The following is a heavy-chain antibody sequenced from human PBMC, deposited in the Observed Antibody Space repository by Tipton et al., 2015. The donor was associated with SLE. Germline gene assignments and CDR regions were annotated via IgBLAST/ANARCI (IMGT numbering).Heavy chain of an antibody. D-gene: IGHD6-13*01. CDR3: ARDMSSRGGWFDP. CDR1: GGSISSSSYY. J-gene: IGHJ5*02. Sequence: TLSLTCTVSGGSISSSSYYWGWIRQPPGKGLEWIGEINHSGSTNYNPSLKSRVTISVDTSKNQFSLKLNSVTAADTAVYYCARDMSSRGGWFDPWGQGTLVTVSS. CDR2: INHSGST. V-gene: IGHV4-39*07.